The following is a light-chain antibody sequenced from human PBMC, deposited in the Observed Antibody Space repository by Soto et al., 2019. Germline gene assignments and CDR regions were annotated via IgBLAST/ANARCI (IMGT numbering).Light chain of an antibody. Sequence: ENVLTQSPGTLSLSPGERATLSCRASQTVSSYLTWYQQRPGQAPRLLIYGASKRAPGIPDRFSGSGSGTDFTLTISTLEPEDFALYYCQQYGTSPITFGQGTRLEIK. CDR1: QTVSSY. CDR2: GAS. CDR3: QQYGTSPIT. J-gene: IGKJ5*01. V-gene: IGKV3-20*01.